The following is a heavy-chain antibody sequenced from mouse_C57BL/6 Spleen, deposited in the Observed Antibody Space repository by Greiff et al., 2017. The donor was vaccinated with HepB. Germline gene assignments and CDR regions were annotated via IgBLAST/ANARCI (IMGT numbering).Heavy chain of an antibody. V-gene: IGHV7-3*01. J-gene: IGHJ1*03. CDR3: ARTYYNDYDVYGYGDV. CDR2: IRNKANGYTT. D-gene: IGHD2-4*01. CDR1: GFTFTDYY. Sequence: EVKLVESGGGLVQPGGSLSLSCAASGFTFTDYYMSWVRQPPGKALEWLGFIRNKANGYTTEYSASVKGRFTISRDNSQSILYLQMNALRAEDSATYDCARTYYNDYDVYGYGDVWGTGTTVTVAS.